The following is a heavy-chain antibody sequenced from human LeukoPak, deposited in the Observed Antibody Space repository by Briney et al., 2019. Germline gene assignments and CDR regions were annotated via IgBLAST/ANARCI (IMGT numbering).Heavy chain of an antibody. J-gene: IGHJ3*02. CDR3: ARLRGSGPSGGAFDI. V-gene: IGHV4-59*08. CDR1: GGSISSYY. D-gene: IGHD3-10*01. CDR2: IYYSGST. Sequence: PSETLSLTCTVSGGSISSYYRSWIRQPPGKGLEWIGYIYYSGSTNYNPSLKSRVTISVDTSKNQFSLKLSSVTAADTAVYYCARLRGSGPSGGAFDIWGQGTMVTVSS.